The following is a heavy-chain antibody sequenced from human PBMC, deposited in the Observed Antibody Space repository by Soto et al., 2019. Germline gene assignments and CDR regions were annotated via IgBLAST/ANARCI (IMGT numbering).Heavy chain of an antibody. CDR2: INPNSGGT. J-gene: IGHJ4*02. CDR3: ASCSGGSCYHSPFDY. V-gene: IGHV1-2*04. D-gene: IGHD2-15*01. Sequence: QVQLVQSGAEVKKPGASVKVSCKASGYTFTGYYMHWVRQAPGQGLEWMGWINPNSGGTNYAQKFQGWVTMTRDTSISTAYMERSRLRSDDTAVYYCASCSGGSCYHSPFDYWGQGTLVTVSS. CDR1: GYTFTGYY.